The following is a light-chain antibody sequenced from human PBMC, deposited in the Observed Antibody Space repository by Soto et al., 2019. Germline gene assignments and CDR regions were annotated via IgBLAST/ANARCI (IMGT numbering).Light chain of an antibody. Sequence: QSVLTQSPSVSAAPGQKVTISCSGGSSNIGNHYVYWYQQRPGTAPRVVIYDNNKRPSGVPDRFSGSKSGTSAPLVITGIQTGDEADYYCATWDRSLSAVVFGGGTNSPS. V-gene: IGLV1-51*01. J-gene: IGLJ3*02. CDR1: SSNIGNHY. CDR2: DNN. CDR3: ATWDRSLSAVV.